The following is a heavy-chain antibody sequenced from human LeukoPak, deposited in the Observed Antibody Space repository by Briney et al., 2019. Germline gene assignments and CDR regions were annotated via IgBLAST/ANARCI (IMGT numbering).Heavy chain of an antibody. CDR3: ARDPRDAFDI. Sequence: ASVKVSCKASGGTFSSYAISWVRQATGQGLEWMGWMNPNSGNTGYAQKFQGRVTMTRNTSISTAYMELSSLRSEDTAVYYCARDPRDAFDIWGQGTMVTVSS. V-gene: IGHV1-8*02. CDR2: MNPNSGNT. J-gene: IGHJ3*02. CDR1: GGTFSSYA.